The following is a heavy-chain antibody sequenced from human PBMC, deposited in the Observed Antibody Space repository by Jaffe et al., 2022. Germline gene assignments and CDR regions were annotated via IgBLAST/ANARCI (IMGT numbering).Heavy chain of an antibody. CDR1: GGSVSSGSYY. Sequence: QVQLQESGPGLVKPSETLSLTCTVSGGSVSSGSYYWSWIRQPPGKGLEWIGYIYYSGSTNYNPSLKSRVTISVDTSKNQFSLKLSSVTAADTAVYYCARGSDCSGGSCYSNYYYYYMDVWGKGTTVTVSS. D-gene: IGHD2-15*01. J-gene: IGHJ6*03. CDR2: IYYSGST. CDR3: ARGSDCSGGSCYSNYYYYYMDV. V-gene: IGHV4-61*01.